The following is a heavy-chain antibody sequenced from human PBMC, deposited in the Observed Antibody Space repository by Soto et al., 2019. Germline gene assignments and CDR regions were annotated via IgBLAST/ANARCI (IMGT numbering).Heavy chain of an antibody. CDR3: ARESEDLTSNFDY. CDR2: ISGSDGRT. V-gene: IGHV3-23*01. Sequence: GGSLRLSCAASGFTFSSYAMSWVRQAPGKGLEWVSTISGSDGRTYSTDSVKGRFTISRDNAKNSLYLEMNSLRAEDTAVYYRARESEDLTSNFDYWGQGTLVTVSS. J-gene: IGHJ4*02. CDR1: GFTFSSYA.